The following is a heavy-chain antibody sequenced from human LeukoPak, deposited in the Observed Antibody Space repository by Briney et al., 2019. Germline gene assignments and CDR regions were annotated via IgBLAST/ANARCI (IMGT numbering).Heavy chain of an antibody. CDR2: IYYSGST. CDR1: GGSISSYY. J-gene: IGHJ4*02. CDR3: ARGVGANFGFTAFDY. D-gene: IGHD1-26*01. Sequence: PSETLSLTCTVSGGSISSYYWSWIRQPPGKGLEWIGYIYYSGSTNYNPSLKSRVTISVDTSKNQFSLKLSSVTAADTAAYYCARGVGANFGFTAFDYWGQGTLVTVSS. V-gene: IGHV4-59*01.